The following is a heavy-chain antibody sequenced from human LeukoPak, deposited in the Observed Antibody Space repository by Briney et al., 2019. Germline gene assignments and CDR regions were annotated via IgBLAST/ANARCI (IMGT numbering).Heavy chain of an antibody. J-gene: IGHJ3*02. CDR3: AKAFSGNGLQDAFDI. V-gene: IGHV3-9*01. D-gene: IGHD3-10*01. CDR1: GFTFDDYA. CDR2: ISWNSGSI. Sequence: GGSLRLSCAASGFTFDDYAMHWVRQAPGKGLEWVSGISWNSGSIGYADSVKGRFTISRDNAKNSLYLQMNSLRAEDTALYYCAKAFSGNGLQDAFDIWGQGTMVTVSS.